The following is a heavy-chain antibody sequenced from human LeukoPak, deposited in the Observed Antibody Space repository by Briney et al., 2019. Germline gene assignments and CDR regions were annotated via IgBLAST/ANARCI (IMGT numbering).Heavy chain of an antibody. D-gene: IGHD3-22*01. CDR1: GSTFTGYY. CDR3: ARAPYYYDSSGYSYNWFDP. CDR2: INPNSGGT. V-gene: IGHV1-2*02. J-gene: IGHJ5*02. Sequence: ASVTVTRKSSGSTFTGYYMHRVRQPHAQGLERMGWINPNSGGTNYAQKCEGRVTMTRYTSISTAYMELSRLRSDDTAVYYCARAPYYYDSSGYSYNWFDPWGQGTLVTVSS.